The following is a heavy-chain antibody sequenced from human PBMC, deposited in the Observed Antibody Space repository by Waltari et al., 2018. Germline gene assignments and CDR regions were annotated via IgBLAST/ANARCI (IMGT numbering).Heavy chain of an antibody. D-gene: IGHD6-6*01. CDR3: ASPGIAARPGEAFDI. CDR1: GGSISSYY. V-gene: IGHV4-59*01. J-gene: IGHJ3*02. CDR2: IYSSGST. Sequence: QVQLQESGPGLVKPSETLSLTRTVSGGSISSYYWSWIRQPPGKGLEWIGYIYSSGSTNYNPSLKSRVTISVDTSKNQFSLKLSSVTAADTAVYYCASPGIAARPGEAFDIWGQGTMVTVSS.